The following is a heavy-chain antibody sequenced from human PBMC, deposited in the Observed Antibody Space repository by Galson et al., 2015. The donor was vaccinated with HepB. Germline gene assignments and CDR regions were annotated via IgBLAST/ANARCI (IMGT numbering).Heavy chain of an antibody. V-gene: IGHV5-51*01. CDR2: IYPYDSET. CDR1: GYSFANFW. D-gene: IGHD6-19*01. J-gene: IGHJ4*02. Sequence: QSGAEVKKPGESLKISCKGSGYSFANFWIGWVRQMPGKGLELMGLIYPYDSETRYSPSFQGQVTISADKSTSTAYLQWSSLRASDTAIYYCSKLRGLAVADNWGQGTLVTVSS. CDR3: SKLRGLAVADN.